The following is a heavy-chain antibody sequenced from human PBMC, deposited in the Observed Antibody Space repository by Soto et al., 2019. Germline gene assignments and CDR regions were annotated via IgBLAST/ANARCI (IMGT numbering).Heavy chain of an antibody. D-gene: IGHD3-9*01. Sequence: GGSLRLSCAASGFTFDDYAMRWVRQAPGKGLEWVSGISWNSGSIGYADSVKGRFTISRDNAKNSLYLQMNSLRAEDTALYYCAKDLSFAWSHDAFDIWGQGTMVTLSS. CDR2: ISWNSGSI. CDR1: GFTFDDYA. J-gene: IGHJ3*02. V-gene: IGHV3-9*01. CDR3: AKDLSFAWSHDAFDI.